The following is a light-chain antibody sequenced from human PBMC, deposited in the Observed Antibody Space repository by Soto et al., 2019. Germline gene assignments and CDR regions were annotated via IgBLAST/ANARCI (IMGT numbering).Light chain of an antibody. J-gene: IGKJ3*01. Sequence: IQLTQSPSSLSASVGDRVTITCRASQGLNSNLAWYQQKPAKGPKLLMYAASTLQKGVHSRFSGNGSGTEFTLSSSSLQPEDFANYYCQPSSIYFTCGAKPKVDI. V-gene: IGKV1-9*01. CDR1: QGLNSN. CDR3: QPSSIYFT. CDR2: AAS.